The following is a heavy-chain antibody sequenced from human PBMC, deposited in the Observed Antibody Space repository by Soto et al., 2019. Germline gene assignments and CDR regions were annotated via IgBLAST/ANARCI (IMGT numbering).Heavy chain of an antibody. CDR1: GGSISSSSYY. D-gene: IGHD6-19*01. CDR3: ALIWSSGWYGAGGYDSYYGMDV. CDR2: IYYSGST. Sequence: QLQLQESGPGLVKPSETLSLTCTVSGGSISSSSYYWGWIRQPPGKGLEWIGSIYYSGSTYYNPSLKSRVTISVDTSKNQFSLKLSSVTAADTAVYYCALIWSSGWYGAGGYDSYYGMDVWGQGTTVTVSS. V-gene: IGHV4-39*01. J-gene: IGHJ6*02.